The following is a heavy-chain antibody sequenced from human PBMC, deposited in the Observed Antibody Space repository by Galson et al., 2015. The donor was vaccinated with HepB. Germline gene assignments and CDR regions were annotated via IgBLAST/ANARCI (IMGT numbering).Heavy chain of an antibody. CDR1: GYTFTSYG. D-gene: IGHD6-19*01. Sequence: SVKVSCKASGYTFTSYGISWVRQAPGQGLEWMGWISAYNGNTNYAQKLQGRVTMTTDTSTSTAYMELRSLRSDDTAVYYCARADSSGWYQIGGFDIWGQGTMVTVSS. J-gene: IGHJ3*02. V-gene: IGHV1-18*01. CDR2: ISAYNGNT. CDR3: ARADSSGWYQIGGFDI.